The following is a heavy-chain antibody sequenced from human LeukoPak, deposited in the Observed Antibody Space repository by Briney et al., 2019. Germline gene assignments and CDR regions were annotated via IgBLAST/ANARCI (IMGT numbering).Heavy chain of an antibody. D-gene: IGHD6-6*01. CDR2: PYYRSKWSF. Sequence: SQTLSLTCAISGDSIFTNNVAWNWIRQSPSRGLEWLGRPYYRSKWSFDYAVSVKSRITINADTSKNQFSLQLSSVTPEDTAVYYCARGKYTSFDNWGQGTLVTVSS. CDR1: GDSIFTNNVA. J-gene: IGHJ4*02. V-gene: IGHV6-1*01. CDR3: ARGKYTSFDN.